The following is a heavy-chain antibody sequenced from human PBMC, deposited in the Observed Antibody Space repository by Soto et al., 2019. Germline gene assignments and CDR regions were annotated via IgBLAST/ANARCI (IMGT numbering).Heavy chain of an antibody. D-gene: IGHD2-2*01. CDR1: GGTFSSYA. Sequence: QVQLVQSGAEVKKPGSSVKVSCKASGGTFSSYAISWVRQAPGQWLEWMGGSIPIFGTANYAQKFQGRVTITADESTSTAYMELSSLRSEDTAVYYWASRKGCSSTSCYSDYYYYYGMDVWGQGTTVTVSS. CDR2: SIPIFGTA. V-gene: IGHV1-69*01. J-gene: IGHJ6*02. CDR3: ASRKGCSSTSCYSDYYYYYGMDV.